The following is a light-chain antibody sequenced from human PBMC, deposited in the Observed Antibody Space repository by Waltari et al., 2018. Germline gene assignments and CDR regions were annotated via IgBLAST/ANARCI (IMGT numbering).Light chain of an antibody. V-gene: IGLV2-8*01. Sequence: QSALTQPPSASGSPGQSVTISCTGTSSDVGGYNYVPWYQQHPGKAPNLRVYEVSRRPSGVPDRLSGSKSGNPASRTVSGLQAEDEADYYCSSYAGNNNYVFGTGTKVTVL. CDR3: SSYAGNNNYV. J-gene: IGLJ1*01. CDR2: EVS. CDR1: SSDVGGYNY.